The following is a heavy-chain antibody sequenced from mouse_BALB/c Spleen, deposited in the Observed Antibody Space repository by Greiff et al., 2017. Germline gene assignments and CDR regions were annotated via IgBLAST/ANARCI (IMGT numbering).Heavy chain of an antibody. J-gene: IGHJ2*01. CDR3: ARSDLDFDY. Sequence: VQLQESGPGLVKPSQSLSLTCTVTGYSITSDYAWNWLRQFPGNKLEWMGYISYSGSTSYNPSLKSRISITRDTSKNQFFLQLNSVTTEDTATYYCARSDLDFDYWGQGTTLTVSS. V-gene: IGHV3-2*02. CDR2: ISYSGST. CDR1: GYSITSDYA.